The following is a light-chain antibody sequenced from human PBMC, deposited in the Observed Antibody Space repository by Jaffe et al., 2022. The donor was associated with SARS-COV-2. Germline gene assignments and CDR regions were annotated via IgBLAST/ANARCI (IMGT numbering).Light chain of an antibody. V-gene: IGKV4-1*01. Sequence: DIVMTQSPDSLAVSLGERATINCKSSQTVNSHLAWYQQKPGQPPKVLIYRASTRESGVPDRFSGSGSGTDFTLTISSLQAEDVAVYYCQQFYSFPLTLGGGTRVEIK. J-gene: IGKJ4*01. CDR1: QTVNSH. CDR3: QQFYSFPLT. CDR2: RAS.